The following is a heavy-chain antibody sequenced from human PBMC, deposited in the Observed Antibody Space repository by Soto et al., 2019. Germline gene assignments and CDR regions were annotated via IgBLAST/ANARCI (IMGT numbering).Heavy chain of an antibody. CDR1: GFTFSSYG. CDR3: ARIVSIVVEPAAFYGVDV. J-gene: IGHJ6*02. Sequence: VVSRRLSCAASGFTFSSYGMHWVRHAPGKGLEWVSSISSSSIYIYYADSVNCRFTISRYNAKNSLYLQMKSLRAEDTAVYYCARIVSIVVEPAAFYGVDVWGQGTTVTGSS. CDR2: ISSSSIYI. V-gene: IGHV3-21*01. D-gene: IGHD2-2*01.